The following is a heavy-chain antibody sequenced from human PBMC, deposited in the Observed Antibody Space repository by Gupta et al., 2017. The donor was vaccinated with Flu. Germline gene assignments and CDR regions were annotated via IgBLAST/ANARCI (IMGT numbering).Heavy chain of an antibody. Sequence: EVQLVESGGGLVKPGGSLRLSCAASGFTFSSYSMNWVRQAPGKGLEWGSSISSSSSYIYDADSVKGRFTISRDNAKNSLYLQMNSLRAEDTAVYYCARDTGYCSSTSCYSPRYFQHWGQGTLVTVSS. J-gene: IGHJ1*01. CDR3: ARDTGYCSSTSCYSPRYFQH. D-gene: IGHD2-2*02. CDR1: GFTFSSYS. CDR2: ISSSSSYI. V-gene: IGHV3-21*01.